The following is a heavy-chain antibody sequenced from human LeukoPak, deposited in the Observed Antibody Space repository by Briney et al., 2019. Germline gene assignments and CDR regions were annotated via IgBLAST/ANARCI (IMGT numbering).Heavy chain of an antibody. CDR1: GYTFNSYY. Sequence: ASVKVSCKASGYTFNSYYMHWVRQAPGQGLEWMGRINPNSGGTNYAQKFQGRVTMTRDTSISTAYMELSRLRSDDAAVYYCASTDRYSSSSEIFDYWGQGTLVTVSS. CDR2: INPNSGGT. V-gene: IGHV1-2*06. D-gene: IGHD6-6*01. CDR3: ASTDRYSSSSEIFDY. J-gene: IGHJ4*02.